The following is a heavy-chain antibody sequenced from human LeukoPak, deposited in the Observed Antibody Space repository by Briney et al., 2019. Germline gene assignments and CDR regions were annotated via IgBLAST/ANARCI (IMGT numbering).Heavy chain of an antibody. V-gene: IGHV1-24*01. Sequence: ASVKVSCTVSGYTLTELSMHWVRQAPGKGLEWMGGFDPEDGETIYAQKFQGRVTMTEDTSTDTAYMELSSLRSEDTAVYYCATVPRRITIFGVIISRPDRLDYWGQGTLVTVSS. D-gene: IGHD3-3*01. J-gene: IGHJ4*02. CDR1: GYTLTELS. CDR3: ATVPRRITIFGVIISRPDRLDY. CDR2: FDPEDGET.